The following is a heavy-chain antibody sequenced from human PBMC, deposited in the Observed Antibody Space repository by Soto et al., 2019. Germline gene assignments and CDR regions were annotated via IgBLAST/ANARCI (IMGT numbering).Heavy chain of an antibody. J-gene: IGHJ6*02. CDR3: ATQFHHCGGDCYRGPYFGMDV. Sequence: QVQLVQSGSEVKEPGASVKVSCKASGYTFTGYYVLWVRQAPGQGPECMGWINPYTGGTNYAQKFQGRVTMTMDTSISTAYMELSKLISDDTAVYYCATQFHHCGGDCYRGPYFGMDVGGQGTTVTVSS. CDR1: GYTFTGYY. D-gene: IGHD2-21*02. V-gene: IGHV1-2*02. CDR2: INPYTGGT.